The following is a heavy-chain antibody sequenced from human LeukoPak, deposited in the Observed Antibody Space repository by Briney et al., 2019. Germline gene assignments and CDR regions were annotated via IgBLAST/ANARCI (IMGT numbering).Heavy chain of an antibody. D-gene: IGHD6-19*01. CDR1: GFTFSSYA. J-gene: IGHJ4*02. CDR3: AKDIDWLAFED. CDR2: IGPSGDKT. Sequence: GGSLRLSCAASGFTFSSYAMSWVRQAPGKGPEWVSGIGPSGDKTYYADSVKGRFTISRDNSENTVYLQMNSPRVEDTALYYCAKDIDWLAFEDWGQGTLVTVSS. V-gene: IGHV3-23*01.